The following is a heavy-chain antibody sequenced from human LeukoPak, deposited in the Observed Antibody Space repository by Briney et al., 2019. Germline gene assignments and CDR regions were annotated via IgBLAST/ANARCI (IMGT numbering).Heavy chain of an antibody. CDR3: ARAFIVGATAEYFQH. V-gene: IGHV1-69*13. CDR2: VIPIFGTA. J-gene: IGHJ1*01. D-gene: IGHD1-26*01. CDR1: ASTFSSYA. Sequence: SVKVSCKASASTFSSYAISWVRQAPGQGLEWMGGVIPIFGTANYAQKFQGRVTITADESTSTAYMELSSLRSEDTAVYYCARAFIVGATAEYFQHWGQGTLVTVSS.